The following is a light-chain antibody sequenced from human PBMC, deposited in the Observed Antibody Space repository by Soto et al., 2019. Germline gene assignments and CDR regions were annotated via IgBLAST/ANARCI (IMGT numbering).Light chain of an antibody. Sequence: QSVMTQPPSVAAAPGQKVTISCSGSSSNIGGNSVSWYQQLPGPAPKLHIDDDNKRPPVIPDRFSGSKSGTSVTLGITGLQTWDEADYYCGSLDSSLSAYVFGTGTKLTVL. J-gene: IGLJ1*01. CDR2: DDN. V-gene: IGLV1-51*01. CDR1: SSNIGGNS. CDR3: GSLDSSLSAYV.